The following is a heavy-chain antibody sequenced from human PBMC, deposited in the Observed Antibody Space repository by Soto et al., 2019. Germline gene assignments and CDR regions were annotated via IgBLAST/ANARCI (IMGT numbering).Heavy chain of an antibody. D-gene: IGHD2-15*01. J-gene: IGHJ5*02. CDR1: GFTFDDYA. V-gene: IGHV3-9*01. CDR2: ISWNGGSI. Sequence: DVQLVESGGGLVQPGRSLTLSCAASGFTFDDYAIHWVRQAPGKGLEWVSGISWNGGSIDYADSVKGRFTISRDNANNSLYLQMNSLRPDDTALYYCVKDVLPSGPSGGWFDPWGQGTLVTVSS. CDR3: VKDVLPSGPSGGWFDP.